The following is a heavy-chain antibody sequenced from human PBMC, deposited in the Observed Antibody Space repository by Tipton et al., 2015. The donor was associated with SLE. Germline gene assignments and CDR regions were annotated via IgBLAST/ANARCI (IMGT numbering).Heavy chain of an antibody. D-gene: IGHD1-20*01. V-gene: IGHV3-23*01. CDR3: AKTPYNSRCY. J-gene: IGHJ4*02. CDR2: ISGSGGST. CDR1: GYSISSGYY. Sequence: LSLTCTVSGYSISSGYYWGWIRQPPGKGLEWVSAISGSGGSTYYADSVKGRFTISRDNSKNTPYLQMNSLRAEDTAVYYCAKTPYNSRCYWGQGPLVTVSS.